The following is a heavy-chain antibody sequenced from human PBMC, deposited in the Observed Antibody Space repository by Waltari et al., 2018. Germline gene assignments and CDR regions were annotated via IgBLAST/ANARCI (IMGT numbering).Heavy chain of an antibody. CDR3: ARSYGSGVHYFDY. V-gene: IGHV1-69*01. Sequence: QVQLVQSGAEVKKPGSSVKVSCKASGGTFSSYAISWVRQAHGQGLEWMGGITHIFGKANYAQKFQGRVTITADESTSTAYRELSSLRSEDTAVYYCARSYGSGVHYFDYWGQGTLVTVSS. CDR1: GGTFSSYA. D-gene: IGHD3-10*01. J-gene: IGHJ4*02. CDR2: ITHIFGKA.